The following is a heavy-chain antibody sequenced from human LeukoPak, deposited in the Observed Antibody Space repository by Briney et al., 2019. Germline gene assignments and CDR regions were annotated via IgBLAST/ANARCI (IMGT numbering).Heavy chain of an antibody. Sequence: GGSLRLSCAASGFTFSKYAMTRVRQAPGKGLEWVSAITVGATITYYSDSVRGRFTISRDDSKNTLSLQMDSLSAEDTALYYCAKYISDSGAYYAFDYWGQGTLVAVSS. CDR2: ITVGATIT. J-gene: IGHJ4*02. V-gene: IGHV3-23*01. D-gene: IGHD3-10*01. CDR3: AKYISDSGAYYAFDY. CDR1: GFTFSKYA.